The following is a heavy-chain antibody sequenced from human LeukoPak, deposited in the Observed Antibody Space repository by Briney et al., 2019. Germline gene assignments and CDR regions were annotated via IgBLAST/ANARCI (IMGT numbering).Heavy chain of an antibody. CDR2: ISYDGSNK. V-gene: IGHV3-30*18. Sequence: GRSLRLSCAASEFTFSSYGMHWVRQAPGKGLEWVAVISYDGSNKYYADSVKGRFTISRDNSKNTLYLRMNSLRAEDTAVYYCAKGGVRGTAAAYFDYWGQGTLVTVSS. J-gene: IGHJ4*02. D-gene: IGHD6-13*01. CDR3: AKGGVRGTAAAYFDY. CDR1: EFTFSSYG.